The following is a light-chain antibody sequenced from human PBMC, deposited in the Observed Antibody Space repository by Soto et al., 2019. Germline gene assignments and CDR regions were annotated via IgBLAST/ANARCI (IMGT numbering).Light chain of an antibody. V-gene: IGKV1-39*01. J-gene: IGKJ1*01. CDR1: QSISSY. CDR2: AAS. Sequence: DIQMTQSPYSLSASVGDRVTITCRASQSISSYLNWYQQKPGKAPKLLIYAASSLQSGVPTRFSSSGSGTDFTLTIRSLQTEEFATYYCQQSYSTLPAFGQGTKVEIK. CDR3: QQSYSTLPA.